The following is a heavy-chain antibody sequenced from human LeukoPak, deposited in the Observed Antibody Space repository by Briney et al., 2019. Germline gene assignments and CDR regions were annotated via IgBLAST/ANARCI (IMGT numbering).Heavy chain of an antibody. CDR2: MNPNSGNT. D-gene: IGHD5-12*01. CDR1: GYTSTSYD. V-gene: IGHV1-8*01. CDR3: ARGYSGYDYYYYYYMDV. J-gene: IGHJ6*03. Sequence: ASVKVSCKASGYTSTSYDINWVRQATGQGLEWMGWMNPNSGNTGYAQKFQGRVTMTRNTSISTAYMELSSLRSEDTAVYYCARGYSGYDYYYYYYMDVWGKGTTVTVPS.